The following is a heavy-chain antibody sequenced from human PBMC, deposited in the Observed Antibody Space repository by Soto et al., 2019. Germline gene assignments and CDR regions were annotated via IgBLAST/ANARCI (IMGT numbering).Heavy chain of an antibody. CDR2: IKSKAYGGTT. CDR1: GFTFSDAW. J-gene: IGHJ4*02. Sequence: PGGSLRLSCAASGFTFSDAWMNWARQAPGKGLEWVGRIKSKAYGGTTDYSAPVKGRFTISRDDSTATMYLQMNSLETEDTGVYYCTSHDATEQNFVPYWGQGTRVTVSS. D-gene: IGHD1-7*01. V-gene: IGHV3-15*07. CDR3: TSHDATEQNFVPY.